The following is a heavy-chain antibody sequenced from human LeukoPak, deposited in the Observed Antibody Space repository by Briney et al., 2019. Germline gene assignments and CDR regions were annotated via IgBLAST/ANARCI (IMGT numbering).Heavy chain of an antibody. Sequence: PSETLSLTCTVSGGSIRSHYWSWIRQPPGKGLEWIGYIYYSGSTNYNPSLKSRVTISLVTSKNQFSLKLSSVTAADTAVYYCAREGTDQYYYYYMDVWGKGTTVTVSS. V-gene: IGHV4-59*11. D-gene: IGHD3-10*01. CDR2: IYYSGST. J-gene: IGHJ6*03. CDR1: GGSIRSHY. CDR3: AREGTDQYYYYYMDV.